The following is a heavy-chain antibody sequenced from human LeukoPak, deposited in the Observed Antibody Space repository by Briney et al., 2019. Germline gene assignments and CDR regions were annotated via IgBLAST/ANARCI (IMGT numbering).Heavy chain of an antibody. CDR1: GGSISSHY. CDR3: ATIKRGNIFGYFDF. D-gene: IGHD5-18*01. Sequence: SETLSLTCTVSGGSISSHYWSWIRQPPGKGLEWIGYLYDYGRTKHNPSLNSRLTLSADTSKNQFSLRLSSVTAADTAVYFCATIKRGNIFGYFDFWGQGILVAVS. J-gene: IGHJ4*02. CDR2: LYDYGRT. V-gene: IGHV4-59*11.